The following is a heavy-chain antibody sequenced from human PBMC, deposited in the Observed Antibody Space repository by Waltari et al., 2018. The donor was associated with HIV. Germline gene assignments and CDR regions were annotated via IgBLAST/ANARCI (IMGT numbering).Heavy chain of an antibody. CDR1: GFTFSSYA. D-gene: IGHD5-18*01. CDR2: IRGSGGST. CDR3: AKAGIQLWIFDY. V-gene: IGHV3-23*04. Sequence: EVQLVESGGGLVQPGGSLRLSCAASGFTFSSYAMSWVRQAPGKGLEWVSGIRGSGGSTYYADSVKGRFTISRDNSKNTLYLKMNSLRAEDTAVYYCAKAGIQLWIFDYWGQGTLVTVSS. J-gene: IGHJ4*02.